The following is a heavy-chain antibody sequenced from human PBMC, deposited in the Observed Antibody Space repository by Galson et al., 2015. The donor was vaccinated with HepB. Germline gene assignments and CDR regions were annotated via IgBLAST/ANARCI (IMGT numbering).Heavy chain of an antibody. CDR3: ARPYGGNYHFDY. J-gene: IGHJ4*02. V-gene: IGHV3-74*01. CDR2: INNDGTTT. Sequence: SLRLSCAASGFTFSFYWMHWVRQAPRKGLVWVSRINNDGTTTNYTDSVKGRFTISRDNAKNTLYLPMNSLRAEDTAVYYCARPYGGNYHFDYWGQGTLVTVSS. CDR1: GFTFSFYW. D-gene: IGHD4-23*01.